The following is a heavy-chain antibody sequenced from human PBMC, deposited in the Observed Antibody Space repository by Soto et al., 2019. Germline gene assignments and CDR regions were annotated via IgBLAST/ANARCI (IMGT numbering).Heavy chain of an antibody. CDR2: INWKSDI. CDR1: GFTFDDNS. Sequence: SLIISCAGSGFTFDDNSMHLVLQAPEKGLEWVSGINWKSDIGYADSVKGRFTISRDNAENSLYLQMNSLRAEDTALYYCAISQDRGGRTTFIYWGQGTQVPVSS. D-gene: IGHD3-16*01. CDR3: AISQDRGGRTTFIY. V-gene: IGHV3-9*01. J-gene: IGHJ4*02.